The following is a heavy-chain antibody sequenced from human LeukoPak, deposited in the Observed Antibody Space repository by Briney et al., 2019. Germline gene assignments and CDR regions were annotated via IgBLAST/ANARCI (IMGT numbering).Heavy chain of an antibody. D-gene: IGHD4-17*01. CDR1: GFTFSSYN. V-gene: IGHV3-21*01. Sequence: PGGSLRLSCAASGFTFSSYNMNWVRQAPGKGLGWVSSISSSTSYIYYADSVKGRFTISRDNSKNTLYLQMNSLRAADTAVYYCARDGLSGYGDYGDYWGQGTLVTVSS. J-gene: IGHJ4*02. CDR2: ISSSTSYI. CDR3: ARDGLSGYGDYGDY.